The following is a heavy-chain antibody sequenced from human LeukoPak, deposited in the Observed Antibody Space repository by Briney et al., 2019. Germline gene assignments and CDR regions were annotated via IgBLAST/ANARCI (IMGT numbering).Heavy chain of an antibody. J-gene: IGHJ4*02. V-gene: IGHV3-23*01. D-gene: IGHD3-22*01. CDR3: AKKPMGYDSSGYYHGPGY. Sequence: PGGSLRLSCAASGFTFSSYAMSWVRQAPGKGLEWVSAISGSGGSTYYADSVKGRFTISRDNSKNTLYLQMNSLRAEDTAVYYCAKKPMGYDSSGYYHGPGYWGQGTLVTVSS. CDR2: ISGSGGST. CDR1: GFTFSSYA.